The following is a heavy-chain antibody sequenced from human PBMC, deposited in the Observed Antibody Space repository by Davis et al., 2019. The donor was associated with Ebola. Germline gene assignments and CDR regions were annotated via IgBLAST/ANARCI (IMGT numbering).Heavy chain of an antibody. CDR3: ARRGDYGVRWGGNWFDP. Sequence: GESLKISCAASGFTFSGSAMHWVRQASGKGLEWMGIIYPGDSDTRYSPSFQGQVTISADKSISTAYLQWSSLKASDTAMYYCARRGDYGVRWGGNWFDPWGQGTLVTVSS. CDR1: GFTFSGSA. D-gene: IGHD4-17*01. V-gene: IGHV5-51*01. CDR2: IYPGDSDT. J-gene: IGHJ5*02.